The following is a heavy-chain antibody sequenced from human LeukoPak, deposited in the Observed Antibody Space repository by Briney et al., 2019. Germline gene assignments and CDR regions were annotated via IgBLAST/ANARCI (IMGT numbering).Heavy chain of an antibody. CDR3: ARDGYYDTSGYYADNFDY. CDR1: GYTFTGYY. V-gene: IGHV1-2*02. CDR2: INPNSGGA. Sequence: ASVKVSCKASGYTFTGYYMHWVRQAPGQGLEWMGWINPNSGGANYAQKFQGRVTMTRDTSINTAYMELSRLRSDDTAVYYCARDGYYDTSGYYADNFDYWGQGTLVTVSS. J-gene: IGHJ4*02. D-gene: IGHD3-22*01.